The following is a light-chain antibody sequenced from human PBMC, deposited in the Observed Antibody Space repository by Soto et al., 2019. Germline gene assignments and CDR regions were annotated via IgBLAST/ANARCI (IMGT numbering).Light chain of an antibody. V-gene: IGLV1-40*01. CDR1: SSNIGAGYD. J-gene: IGLJ3*02. CDR3: QSYDSSLSGWV. Sequence: QSVLTQSPPVSGAPGQRVTISCTGSSSNIGAGYDVHWYQQLPGTAPKLLIYGNSNRPSGVPDRFSGSKSGTSASLAITGLQAEDEADYYCQSYDSSLSGWVFGGGTKLTGL. CDR2: GNS.